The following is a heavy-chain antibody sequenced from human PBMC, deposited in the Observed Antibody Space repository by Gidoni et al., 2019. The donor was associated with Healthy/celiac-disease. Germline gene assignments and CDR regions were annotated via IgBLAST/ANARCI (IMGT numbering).Heavy chain of an antibody. D-gene: IGHD7-27*01. CDR3: ARDPRTGDYWYFDL. Sequence: QVQLVESGGGVVQPGRSLRLSCAASGFTFSSYGMHWVRQAPGKGLEWVAVIWYDGSNKYYADSVKGRFTISRDNSKNTLYLQMNSLRAEDTAVYYCARDPRTGDYWYFDLWGRGTLVTVSS. CDR1: GFTFSSYG. J-gene: IGHJ2*01. CDR2: IWYDGSNK. V-gene: IGHV3-33*01.